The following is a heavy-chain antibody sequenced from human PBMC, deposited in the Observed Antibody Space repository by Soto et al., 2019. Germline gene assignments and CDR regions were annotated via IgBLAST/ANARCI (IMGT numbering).Heavy chain of an antibody. D-gene: IGHD2-21*02. CDR1: GLSLSTIGEG. Sequence: QITLKESGPPLVKPTQTLTLTCTFSGLSLSTIGEGVGWIRQPPGKALEWLALVYWEDDKRYSPSLKSRLTITKDTSVNQVVLTTTNMGPVDTATYYCVQTRCGGDCLQSYSSHSYYGLDVWGQGTTVTVSS. CDR2: VYWEDDK. CDR3: VQTRCGGDCLQSYSSHSYYGLDV. J-gene: IGHJ6*02. V-gene: IGHV2-5*02.